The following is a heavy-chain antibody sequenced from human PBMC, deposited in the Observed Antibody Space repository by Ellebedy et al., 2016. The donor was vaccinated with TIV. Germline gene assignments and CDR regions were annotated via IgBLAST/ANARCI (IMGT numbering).Heavy chain of an antibody. V-gene: IGHV3-23*01. Sequence: PGESLRLSCAASGLTFSSHAMSWVRHAPGKGLAWVSSITERGGNTYYADSVKGRFTISRDNSKDTLFLQMNSLRAEDTAIYFCARDPVGVGPAFDVWGQGTMVTVSS. D-gene: IGHD4-23*01. CDR3: ARDPVGVGPAFDV. CDR1: GLTFSSHA. J-gene: IGHJ3*01. CDR2: ITERGGNT.